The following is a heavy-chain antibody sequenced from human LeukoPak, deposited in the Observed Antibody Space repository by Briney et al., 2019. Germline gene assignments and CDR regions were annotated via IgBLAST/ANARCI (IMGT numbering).Heavy chain of an antibody. J-gene: IGHJ3*01. CDR2: ISRDSATT. CDR3: AKYSTMARSAFDV. V-gene: IGHV3-9*01. D-gene: IGHD2-21*01. CDR1: GFTFDDYA. Sequence: PGGSLRLSCAASGFTFDDYAMHWVRQAPGKGLEWVSSISRDSATTPYADSVKGRFTISRDNSRNTVFLQMDNVRVDDTALYYCAKYSTMARSAFDVWGQGTMVTVSS.